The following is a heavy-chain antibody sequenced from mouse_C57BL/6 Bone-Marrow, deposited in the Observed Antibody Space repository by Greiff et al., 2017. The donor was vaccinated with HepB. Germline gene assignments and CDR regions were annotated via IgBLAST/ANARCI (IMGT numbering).Heavy chain of an antibody. J-gene: IGHJ4*01. CDR1: GYTFTSYW. V-gene: IGHV1-64*01. CDR3: GGFTTVVAGNAMDY. CDR2: IHPNSGST. D-gene: IGHD1-1*01. Sequence: QVQLQQPGAELVKPGASVKLSCKASGYTFTSYWMHWVKQRPGQGLEWIGMIHPNSGSTNYNEKFKSKATLTVDKSSSTAYMQLSSLTSEDSAVYYCGGFTTVVAGNAMDYWGQGTSVTVSS.